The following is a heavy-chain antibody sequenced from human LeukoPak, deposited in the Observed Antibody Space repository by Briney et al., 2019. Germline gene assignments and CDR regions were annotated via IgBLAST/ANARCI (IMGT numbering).Heavy chain of an antibody. V-gene: IGHV1-69*13. CDR1: GGTFSSYA. CDR3: ARDRAHYYDSSGYYHWFDP. D-gene: IGHD3-22*01. CDR2: IIPIFGTA. Sequence: SVKVSCKASGGTFSSYAISWVRQAPGQGLEWMGGIIPIFGTANYAQKFQGRVTITADESTSTAYMELSSPRSEDTAVYYCARDRAHYYDSSGYYHWFDPWGQGTLVTVSS. J-gene: IGHJ5*02.